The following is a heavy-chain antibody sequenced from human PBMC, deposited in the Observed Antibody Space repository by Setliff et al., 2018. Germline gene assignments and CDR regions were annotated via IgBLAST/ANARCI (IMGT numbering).Heavy chain of an antibody. D-gene: IGHD3-10*01. CDR3: ARVDFTMIQGVIGH. Sequence: SETLSLTCTVSGDSVSSASHYWGWIRQAPGKGMEWIGSVYYSGYTYYKPSLQSRVTMSVDTSKNQFSLKLTSVTAGETALYYCARVDFTMIQGVIGHWGQGTLVTVSS. J-gene: IGHJ1*01. CDR1: GDSVSSASHY. CDR2: VYYSGYT. V-gene: IGHV4-39*07.